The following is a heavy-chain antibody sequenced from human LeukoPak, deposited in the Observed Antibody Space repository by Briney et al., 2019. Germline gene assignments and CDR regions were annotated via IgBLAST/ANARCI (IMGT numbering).Heavy chain of an antibody. CDR3: AKGALRFLDYYYYMDV. V-gene: IGHV3-23*01. CDR1: GFTFSNYA. CDR2: ISGSGGGT. D-gene: IGHD3-3*01. Sequence: PGGSLRLSCAASGFTFSNYAMTWVSQAPGKGLEWVSAISGSGGGTYYADSVKGRFTISRDNSRNTLYLQMNSLRADDTAVCYCAKGALRFLDYYYYMDVWGKGTTVTVSS. J-gene: IGHJ6*03.